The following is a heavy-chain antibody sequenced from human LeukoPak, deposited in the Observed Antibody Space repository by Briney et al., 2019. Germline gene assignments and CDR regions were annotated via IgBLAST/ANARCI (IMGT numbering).Heavy chain of an antibody. CDR1: GFIFSDSG. V-gene: IGHV3-30*18. CDR3: AKDPTKAGVLYYFDY. CDR2: ISYDGGKK. J-gene: IGHJ4*02. Sequence: GGSLRLSCAASGFIFSDSGMHWVRQAPGKGLEWGAVISYDGGKKYYADSVKGRFTISRDNPKNTLYLQVNSLRAEDTAVYYCAKDPTKAGVLYYFDYWGQGTLVTVSS. D-gene: IGHD6-13*01.